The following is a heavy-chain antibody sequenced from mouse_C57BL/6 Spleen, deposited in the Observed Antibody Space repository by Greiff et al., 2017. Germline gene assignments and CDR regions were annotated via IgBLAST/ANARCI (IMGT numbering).Heavy chain of an antibody. CDR3: ARANYYGSSYGFAY. CDR1: GFTFSDYG. J-gene: IGHJ3*01. CDR2: ISSGSSTI. Sequence: EVQLVESGGGLVKPGGSLKLSCAASGFTFSDYGMHWVRQAPEKGLEWVAYISSGSSTIYYADTVKGRFTISRDNAKNTLFLQMTSLRSEDTAMYYCARANYYGSSYGFAYWGQGTLVTVSA. D-gene: IGHD1-1*01. V-gene: IGHV5-17*01.